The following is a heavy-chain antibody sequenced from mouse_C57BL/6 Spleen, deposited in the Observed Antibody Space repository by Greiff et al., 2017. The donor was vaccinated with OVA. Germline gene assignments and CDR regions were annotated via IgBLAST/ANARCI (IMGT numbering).Heavy chain of an antibody. Sequence: VQLQQPGAELVKPGASVKMSCKASGYTFTSYWITWVKQRPGQGLEWIGEIYPGSGSTNYNEKFKSKATLTVDTSSSTAYMQLSSLTSEDSAVYYGARDYDYLYAMDYWGQGTSVTVSS. CDR2: IYPGSGST. D-gene: IGHD2-4*01. V-gene: IGHV1-55*01. J-gene: IGHJ4*01. CDR1: GYTFTSYW. CDR3: ARDYDYLYAMDY.